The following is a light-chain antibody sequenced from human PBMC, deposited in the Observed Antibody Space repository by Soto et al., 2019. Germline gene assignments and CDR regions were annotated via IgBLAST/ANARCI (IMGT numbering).Light chain of an antibody. J-gene: IGKJ3*01. CDR3: HQYYSTPFT. CDR2: WAS. CDR1: QSGLYSSNNKNY. V-gene: IGKV4-1*01. Sequence: DIVMTQSPDALAVSLGERATINCKSSQSGLYSSNNKNYLAWYQQKPGQPPKLLIYWASTRESGVPDRFSGSGSETDFTLTIRSLQAEDVAVYYCHQYYSTPFTFGPGTNVDI.